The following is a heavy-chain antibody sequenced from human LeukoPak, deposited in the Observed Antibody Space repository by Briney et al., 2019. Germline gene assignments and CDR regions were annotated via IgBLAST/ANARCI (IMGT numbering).Heavy chain of an antibody. V-gene: IGHV3-74*01. Sequence: GGSLRLSCAASGFIFSLYCMHWVRQAPGKGPMWVSRICPDGTGISYADSMKARFTTSRDNAKNTVYLQMNGLREEDTAVYYCVRDFRSADYWGQGTLVTVSS. CDR2: ICPDGTGI. J-gene: IGHJ4*02. CDR3: VRDFRSADY. CDR1: GFIFSLYC.